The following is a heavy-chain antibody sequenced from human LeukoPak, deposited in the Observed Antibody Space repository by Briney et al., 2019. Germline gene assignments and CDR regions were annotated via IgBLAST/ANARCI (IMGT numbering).Heavy chain of an antibody. D-gene: IGHD6-19*01. CDR1: GFTFRSYE. J-gene: IGHJ6*03. CDR3: ARIAVAGFYYMDV. Sequence: GGSLRLSCAASGFTFRSYEMNWVRQAPGKGLEWVSYVSSSGSTIYYADSVKGRFTISRDNAKNSLYLQMNSLRAEDTAVYYCARIAVAGFYYMDVWGKGTTVTISS. CDR2: VSSSGSTI. V-gene: IGHV3-48*03.